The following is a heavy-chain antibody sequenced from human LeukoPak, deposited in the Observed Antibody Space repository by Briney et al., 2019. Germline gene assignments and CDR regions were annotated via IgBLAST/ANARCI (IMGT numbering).Heavy chain of an antibody. CDR3: AKTPWFDP. V-gene: IGHV4-4*09. Sequence: SETLSLTCTVSGGSISSYYWSWIRQPPGKGPEWIGYIYTSGSTNYNPSLKSRVTISVDTSKNQFSLRLSSVTAADTAVYYCAKTPWFDPWGQGALVTVSS. J-gene: IGHJ5*02. CDR1: GGSISSYY. CDR2: IYTSGST.